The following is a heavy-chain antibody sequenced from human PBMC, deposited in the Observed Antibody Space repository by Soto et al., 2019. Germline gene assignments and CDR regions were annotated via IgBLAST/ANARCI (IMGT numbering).Heavy chain of an antibody. CDR2: ISSSGGST. J-gene: IGHJ4*02. Sequence: EVQLLESGGGLVQPGGSLRLSCAASGFTFSSYAVSWVRQAPGKGLEWVSTISSSGGSTYYADSVKGRFTISRDNSKSALYLQMNSLRAEDTAVYYCAKDGLGAYSYGSYYFDYWGQGTLVTVSS. CDR1: GFTFSSYA. D-gene: IGHD5-18*01. CDR3: AKDGLGAYSYGSYYFDY. V-gene: IGHV3-23*01.